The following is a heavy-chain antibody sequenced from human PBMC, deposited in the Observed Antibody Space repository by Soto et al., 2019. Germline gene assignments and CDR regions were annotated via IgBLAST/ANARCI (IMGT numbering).Heavy chain of an antibody. CDR1: GGSISSSNW. CDR3: ARRRDAYYDDSSGYYGGYYFDY. CDR2: IYRSGST. D-gene: IGHD3-22*01. V-gene: IGHV4-4*02. J-gene: IGHJ4*02. Sequence: PSETLSLTCAVSGGSISSSNWWSWVRQPPGKGLEWIGEIYRSGSTNYNPSLKSRVTISVDKSKNQFSLKLSSVTAADTAAYYCARRRDAYYDDSSGYYGGYYFDYWGQGALVTVSS.